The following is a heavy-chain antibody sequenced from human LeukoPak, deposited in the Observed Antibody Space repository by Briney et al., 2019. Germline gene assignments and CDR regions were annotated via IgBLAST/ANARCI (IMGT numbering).Heavy chain of an antibody. Sequence: GGTLRLSCAASGFRFSSYGMSWVRQAPGKGLEWVSAISGSGGSTYYADSVKGRFTISRDNSKHTLYLQMNCLTAEDTAVYYCAKPFGFLEWLYGGYFDSWGQGTLVSVSS. J-gene: IGHJ4*02. CDR2: ISGSGGST. CDR3: AKPFGFLEWLYGGYFDS. V-gene: IGHV3-23*01. CDR1: GFRFSSYG. D-gene: IGHD3-3*01.